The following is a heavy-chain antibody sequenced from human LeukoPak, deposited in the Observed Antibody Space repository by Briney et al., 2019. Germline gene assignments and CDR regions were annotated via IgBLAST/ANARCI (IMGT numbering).Heavy chain of an antibody. D-gene: IGHD1-26*01. Sequence: GGSLRLSCTASGFSFRNTWMSWVRQAPGRGLEWVANIKQDETEIYYADSVKGRFTISRDNAKRSLYLQMNILRVEDTAVYYCARLNWDDGEVSGFDQWGQGILVTVSS. J-gene: IGHJ5*02. CDR1: GFSFRNTW. CDR2: IKQDETEI. CDR3: ARLNWDDGEVSGFDQ. V-gene: IGHV3-7*01.